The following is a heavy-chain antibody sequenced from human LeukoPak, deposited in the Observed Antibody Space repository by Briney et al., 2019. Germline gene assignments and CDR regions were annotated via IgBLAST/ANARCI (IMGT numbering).Heavy chain of an antibody. J-gene: IGHJ4*02. D-gene: IGHD1-14*01. V-gene: IGHV3-30*18. CDR1: GFTFSSYG. CDR3: AKESQAEEPSVY. Sequence: GGSLRLSCAASGFTFSSYGMHWVRQAPGKGLEWVAVISYDGSNKYYADSVRGRFTISRDNSKNTLYLQMNSLRAEDTAVYSCAKESQAEEPSVYWGQGTLVTVSS. CDR2: ISYDGSNK.